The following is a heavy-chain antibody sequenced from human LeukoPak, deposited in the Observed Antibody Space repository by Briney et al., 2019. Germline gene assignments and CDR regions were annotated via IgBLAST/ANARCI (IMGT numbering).Heavy chain of an antibody. CDR2: MNPNSGNT. D-gene: IGHD6-19*01. Sequence: ASVKVSCKASGYTFTSYDINWVRQATGQGLEWMGWMNPNSGNTGYAQKFQGRVTMTRSTSISTAYMELSSLRSEDTAVYYCSIRSSGWYYFDYWGQGTLLTVSS. CDR3: SIRSSGWYYFDY. CDR1: GYTFTSYD. V-gene: IGHV1-8*01. J-gene: IGHJ4*02.